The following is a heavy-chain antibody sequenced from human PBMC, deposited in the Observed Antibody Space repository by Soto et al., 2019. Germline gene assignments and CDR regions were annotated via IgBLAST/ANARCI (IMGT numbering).Heavy chain of an antibody. CDR1: GYTFTSYS. D-gene: IGHD4-17*01. J-gene: IGHJ6*02. Sequence: QVQLVQSGAEVEKPGASVKVSCKASGYTFTSYSIHWVRQAPGQRLEWMGWINAVNGNTKYSQKFQDRVTFTRDTSASTAYMELSSLRSEDTAVYYCASRTYGDFDYGLDVWCQGTTVTVSS. CDR3: ASRTYGDFDYGLDV. V-gene: IGHV1-3*01. CDR2: INAVNGNT.